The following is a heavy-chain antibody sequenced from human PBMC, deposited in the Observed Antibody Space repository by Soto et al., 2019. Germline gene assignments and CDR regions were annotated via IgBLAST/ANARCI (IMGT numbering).Heavy chain of an antibody. CDR3: ARQVNVPSWYFDP. V-gene: IGHV4-39*01. Sequence: QVELQQSGPGLVKPSETLSLTCPVSGASISKTSSYWGWIRQPPGKGLEWIGSINYSGTAYYNPSLKGRVIISVDMSRTVFSRRLTFVTAADTAFYFCARQVNVPSWYFDPWCREKPVSVSS. D-gene: IGHD3-10*02. J-gene: IGHJ2*01. CDR2: INYSGTA. CDR1: GASISKTSSY.